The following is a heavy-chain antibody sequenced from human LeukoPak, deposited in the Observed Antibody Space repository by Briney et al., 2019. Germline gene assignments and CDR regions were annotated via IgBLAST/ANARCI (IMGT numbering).Heavy chain of an antibody. V-gene: IGHV3-66*01. J-gene: IGHJ4*02. CDR2: IYSGGST. CDR3: ARANGYCSGGTCPGY. D-gene: IGHD2-15*01. CDR1: GFTFSSYE. Sequence: GGSLRLSCAASGFTFSSYEMNWVRQAPGKGLEWVSVIYSGGSTYYVDSVKGRFTISRDNSKNTVYLQMNSLRAEDTAVYYCARANGYCSGGTCPGYWGQGTLVTVSS.